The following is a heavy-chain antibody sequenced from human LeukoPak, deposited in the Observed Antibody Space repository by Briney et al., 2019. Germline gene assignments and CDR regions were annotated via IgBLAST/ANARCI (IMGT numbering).Heavy chain of an antibody. D-gene: IGHD3-10*01. CDR1: GFTFSSYA. V-gene: IGHV3-23*01. CDR2: VSVSGGTT. Sequence: GGSLRLSCVASGFTFSSYAMSWVRQAPGKGLEWISGVSVSGGTTNHADSVKGRFTMSRDNSKNMLYLQMNSLRAEDTAVYYCAKGGWFGQSPSDVFHMWGQGTMVTVSS. CDR3: AKGGWFGQSPSDVFHM. J-gene: IGHJ3*02.